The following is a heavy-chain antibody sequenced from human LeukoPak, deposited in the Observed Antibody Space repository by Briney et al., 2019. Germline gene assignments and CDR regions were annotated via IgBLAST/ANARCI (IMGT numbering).Heavy chain of an antibody. J-gene: IGHJ6*02. V-gene: IGHV3-23*01. Sequence: GGYLRLSCGASRFTFSSYAISWVRQAPGKGLEWVSAISGSGGSTYYADSVKGRFTISRDNYKNTLYLQMNSLRAEDTAVYYCAKGPRRDYDILTVNYYYGMDVWGQGTTVTVSS. CDR1: RFTFSSYA. CDR3: AKGPRRDYDILTVNYYYGMDV. D-gene: IGHD3-9*01. CDR2: ISGSGGST.